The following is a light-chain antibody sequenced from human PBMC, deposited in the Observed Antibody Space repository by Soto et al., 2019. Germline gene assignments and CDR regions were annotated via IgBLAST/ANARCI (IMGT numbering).Light chain of an antibody. Sequence: QSALTQPPSASGSPGQSVTISCTGTSSDVGGYNYVSWYQQHPGKAPKLMIYEVYKRPSGVPDRFSGSKSGNTASLTVSGLQAEDEADYYCSSEAGINILLFGGGTKVTVL. J-gene: IGLJ2*01. V-gene: IGLV2-8*01. CDR1: SSDVGGYNY. CDR2: EVY. CDR3: SSEAGINILL.